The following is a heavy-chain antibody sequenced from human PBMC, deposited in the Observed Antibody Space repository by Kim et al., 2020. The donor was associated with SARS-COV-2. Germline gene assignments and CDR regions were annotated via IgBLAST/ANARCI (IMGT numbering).Heavy chain of an antibody. V-gene: IGHV4-59*01. CDR1: GGSISSYY. CDR2: IYYSGST. Sequence: SETLSLTCTVSGGSISSYYWSWIRQPPGKGLEWIGYIYYSGSTNYNPSLKSRVTISVDTSKNQFSLKLSSVTAADTAVYYCARVQIGYCSSTSCPDAFDIWGQGTMVTVSS. D-gene: IGHD2-2*01. J-gene: IGHJ3*02. CDR3: ARVQIGYCSSTSCPDAFDI.